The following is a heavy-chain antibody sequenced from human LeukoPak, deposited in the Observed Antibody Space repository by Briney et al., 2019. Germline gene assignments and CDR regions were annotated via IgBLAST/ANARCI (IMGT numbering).Heavy chain of an antibody. V-gene: IGHV4-31*03. CDR3: ARLSITEKGLDY. CDR2: IYYSGST. Sequence: SETLSLTCTVSGGSISSGGYSWSWIRQHPGKGLEWIGYIYYSGSTYYNPSLKSRVTISVDTSKNQFSLKLSSVTAADTAVYYCARLSITEKGLDYWGQGTLVTVSS. CDR1: GGSISSGGYS. J-gene: IGHJ4*02.